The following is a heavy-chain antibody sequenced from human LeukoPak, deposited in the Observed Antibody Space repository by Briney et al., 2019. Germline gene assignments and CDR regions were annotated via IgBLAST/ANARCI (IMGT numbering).Heavy chain of an antibody. CDR1: GGSISSGGYY. D-gene: IGHD6-13*01. CDR2: IYYSGSA. CDR3: ARVPAIAAAGNYYFDY. Sequence: SETLSLTCTVSGGSISSGGYYWSWIRQHPGKGLEWIGYIYYSGSAYYNPSLKNRVTISVDTSKNQFSLKLNSVTAADTAVYYCARVPAIAAAGNYYFDYGGQGTLVTVSS. V-gene: IGHV4-31*03. J-gene: IGHJ4*02.